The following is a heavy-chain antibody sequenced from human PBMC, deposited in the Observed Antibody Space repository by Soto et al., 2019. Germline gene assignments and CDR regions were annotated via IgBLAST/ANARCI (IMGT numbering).Heavy chain of an antibody. CDR3: ARAPTTVTTSYYFDY. Sequence: QVQLVESGGGVVQPGRSLRLSCAASGFTFSSYAMHWVRQAPGKGLEWVAVILYDGSNKYYADSVKGRFTISRDNSKNTLYLQLNSLRPEDTAVYFCARAPTTVTTSYYFDYWGQGTLVTVSS. J-gene: IGHJ4*02. V-gene: IGHV3-30-3*01. CDR1: GFTFSSYA. D-gene: IGHD4-17*01. CDR2: ILYDGSNK.